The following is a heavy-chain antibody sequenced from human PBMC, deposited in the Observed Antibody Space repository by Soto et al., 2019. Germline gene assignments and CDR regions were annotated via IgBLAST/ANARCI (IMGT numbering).Heavy chain of an antibody. J-gene: IGHJ4*02. CDR3: AREAVSGRTGFDY. D-gene: IGHD6-19*01. Sequence: GQGLEWMGWVNAYNGNTNYAQKFQGRVTMTTDTSTSTAYMELRSLRSDDTAVYYCAREAVSGRTGFDYWGQGTLVTVSS. CDR2: VNAYNGNT. V-gene: IGHV1-18*01.